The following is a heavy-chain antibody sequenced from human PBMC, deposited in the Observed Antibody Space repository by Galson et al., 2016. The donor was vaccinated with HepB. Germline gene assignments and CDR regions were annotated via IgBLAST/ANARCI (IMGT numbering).Heavy chain of an antibody. J-gene: IGHJ4*02. CDR1: DSIGSSSYH. Sequence: DSIGSSSYHWAWIRQPPGKGLEWIGSIYYVGRAYYRSSLKSRLTISLDPAKNHISLNLTSVTAADTAVSYCATVPGWESGIYDHWGQGTLVSVPS. D-gene: IGHD1-26*01. CDR2: IYYVGRA. CDR3: ATVPGWESGIYDH. V-gene: IGHV4-39*02.